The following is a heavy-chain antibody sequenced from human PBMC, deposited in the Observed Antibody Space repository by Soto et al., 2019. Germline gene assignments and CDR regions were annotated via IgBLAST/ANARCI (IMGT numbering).Heavy chain of an antibody. CDR1: GGSISSYY. CDR2: IYYSGST. CDR3: ASWTTVTTERFDAFYI. J-gene: IGHJ3*02. V-gene: IGHV4-59*01. Sequence: SETLSLTCTVSGGSISSYYWSWIRQPPGKGLEWIGYIYYSGSTNYNPSLKSRVTISVDTSKNQFSLKLSSVTAADTAVYYFASWTTVTTERFDAFYIRCQGTMVTVSS. D-gene: IGHD4-17*01.